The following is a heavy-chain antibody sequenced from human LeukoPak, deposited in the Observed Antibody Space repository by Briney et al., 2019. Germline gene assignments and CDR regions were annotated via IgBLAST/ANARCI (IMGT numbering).Heavy chain of an antibody. V-gene: IGHV1-2*02. Sequence: ASVKVSCKASGYTFTGYYMHWVRQAPGRGLEWMGWINPNSGGTNYAQKFQGRVTMTRDTSISTAYMELSRLRSDDTAVYYCARISGGSGSYGSEIDDYWGQGTLVTVSS. J-gene: IGHJ4*02. CDR2: INPNSGGT. CDR3: ARISGGSGSYGSEIDDY. CDR1: GYTFTGYY. D-gene: IGHD1-26*01.